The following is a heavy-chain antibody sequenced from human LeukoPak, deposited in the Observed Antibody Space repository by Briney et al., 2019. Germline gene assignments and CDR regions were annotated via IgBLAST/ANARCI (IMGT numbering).Heavy chain of an antibody. D-gene: IGHD1-20*01. J-gene: IGHJ4*02. Sequence: GGSLRLSCAATGFSFSTYWMSWVRQAPGEGLEWVANIKQDVSEKYYVDPVKGRFTISRDNAKNSLYLQMNSLRAEDTAVYYCARAGNWNDGGYFDYWGQGTLVTVSS. CDR3: ARAGNWNDGGYFDY. V-gene: IGHV3-7*01. CDR1: GFSFSTYW. CDR2: IKQDVSEK.